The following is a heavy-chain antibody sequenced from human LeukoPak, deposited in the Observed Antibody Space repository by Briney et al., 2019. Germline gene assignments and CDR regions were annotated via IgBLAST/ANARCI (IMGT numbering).Heavy chain of an antibody. Sequence: SETLSLTCAVYGGSFSGYYWSWIRQPPGKGLEWIGEINHSGSTNYSPSLKSRVTISVDTSKNQFSLKLSSVTAADTAVYYCARGTVVVPATLFRNSNWFDPWGQGTLVTVSS. CDR1: GGSFSGYY. CDR2: INHSGST. D-gene: IGHD2-2*01. CDR3: ARGTVVVPATLFRNSNWFDP. J-gene: IGHJ5*02. V-gene: IGHV4-34*01.